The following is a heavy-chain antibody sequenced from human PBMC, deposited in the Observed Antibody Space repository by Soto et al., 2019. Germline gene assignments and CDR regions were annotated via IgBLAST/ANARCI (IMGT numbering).Heavy chain of an antibody. CDR2: IYYSGST. CDR3: AGDRTTVTYDAFDI. J-gene: IGHJ3*02. D-gene: IGHD4-17*01. CDR1: GGSISSGDYY. V-gene: IGHV4-30-4*01. Sequence: PSETLSLTCTVSGGSISSGDYYWSWIRQPPGKGLEWIGYIYYSGSTYYNPSLKSRVTISVDTSKNQFSLKLSSVTAADTAVYYCAGDRTTVTYDAFDIWGQGTMVTV.